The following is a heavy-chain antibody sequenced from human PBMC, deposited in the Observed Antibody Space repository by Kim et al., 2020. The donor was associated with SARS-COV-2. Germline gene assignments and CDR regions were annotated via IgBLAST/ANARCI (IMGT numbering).Heavy chain of an antibody. Sequence: GNGNTIYTQKIQGRVTFTTDTSASTAYMELSFVRSEDSAVYYCLGGFYFDYWGQGTLVTVSS. J-gene: IGHJ4*02. CDR3: LGGFYFDY. CDR2: GNGNT. D-gene: IGHD3-16*01. V-gene: IGHV1-3*01.